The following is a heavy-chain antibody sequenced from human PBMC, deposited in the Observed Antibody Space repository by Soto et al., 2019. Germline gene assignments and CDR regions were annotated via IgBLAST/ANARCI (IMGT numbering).Heavy chain of an antibody. CDR2: IYYSGST. D-gene: IGHD1-26*01. V-gene: IGHV4-39*01. CDR1: GGSISSSSYY. CDR3: AGVGATNY. Sequence: SETLSLTCTVSGGSISSSSYYWGWIRQPPGKGLEWIGSIYYSGSTYYNPSLKSRVTISVDTSKNQFSLKLSSVTAADTAVYYCAGVGATNYWGQGTLVTVSS. J-gene: IGHJ4*02.